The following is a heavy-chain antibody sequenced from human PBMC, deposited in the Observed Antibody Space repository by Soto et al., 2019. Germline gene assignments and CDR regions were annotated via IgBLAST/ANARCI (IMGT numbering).Heavy chain of an antibody. J-gene: IGHJ4*02. CDR2: MHRGGTT. Sequence: PGGSLRLSCVVSGFSVIATSIFWARQATGKGLEWVSLMHRGGTTDNADSVKGRFTTSRDKSKNTLYLHMNGLKVEDTAVYYCARVNTTLVDHFDCWGQGTLVTVSS. CDR1: GFSVIATS. D-gene: IGHD5-18*01. V-gene: IGHV3-53*01. CDR3: ARVNTTLVDHFDC.